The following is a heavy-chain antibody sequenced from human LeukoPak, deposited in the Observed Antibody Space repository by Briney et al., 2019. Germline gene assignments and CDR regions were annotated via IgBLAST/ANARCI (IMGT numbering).Heavy chain of an antibody. CDR3: ADSGSYFGGSNAFDI. D-gene: IGHD1-26*01. Sequence: ASVKVSCKASGGTFSSYAISWVRQAPGQGLEWMGRIIPILGIANYAQKFQGRVTITADKSTSTAYMELSSLRSEDTAVYYCADSGSYFGGSNAFDIWGQGTMVTVSS. J-gene: IGHJ3*02. CDR1: GGTFSSYA. V-gene: IGHV1-69*04. CDR2: IIPILGIA.